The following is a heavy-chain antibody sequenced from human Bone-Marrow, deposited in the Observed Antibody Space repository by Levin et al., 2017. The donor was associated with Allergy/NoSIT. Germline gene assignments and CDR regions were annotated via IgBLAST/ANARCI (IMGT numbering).Heavy chain of an antibody. V-gene: IGHV1-8*01. CDR2: INPNSGNT. D-gene: IGHD2-15*01. CDR1: GYTFTSYN. Sequence: VASVKVSCKTSGYTFTSYNVYWVRQATGQGLEWMGYINPNSGNTGYAQKFQGRVTMTRNSSITTAYMELSGLRSEDTAMYYCARGDCYSGSCYGPDWFDPWGQGTQVTVSS. CDR3: ARGDCYSGSCYGPDWFDP. J-gene: IGHJ5*02.